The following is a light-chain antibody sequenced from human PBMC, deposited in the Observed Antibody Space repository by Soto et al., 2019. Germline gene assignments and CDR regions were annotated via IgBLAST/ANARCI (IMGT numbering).Light chain of an antibody. Sequence: EIVLTQSPGTLSLSPGERATLSCRASQTVTSRNLAWYQQKPGQAPRLLIYGASRRATGIPDRFSGSGSGTDFTLTISRLETEDCAVFYCPQYGSAPRTFGQGTNVEIK. CDR3: PQYGSAPRT. J-gene: IGKJ1*01. CDR1: QTVTSRN. V-gene: IGKV3-20*01. CDR2: GAS.